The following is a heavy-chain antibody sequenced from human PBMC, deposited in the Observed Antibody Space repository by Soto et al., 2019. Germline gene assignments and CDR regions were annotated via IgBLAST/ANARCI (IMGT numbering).Heavy chain of an antibody. J-gene: IGHJ6*02. Sequence: ASVKVSCKASGYTFTSYGISWVRQAPGQGLEWMGWISAYNGNTNYAQKLQGRVTMTTDTSTSTAYMELRSLRSDDTVVYYCARAVGDGYYYGMDVWGQGTLVTVSS. CDR1: GYTFTSYG. CDR2: ISAYNGNT. CDR3: ARAVGDGYYYGMDV. V-gene: IGHV1-18*01.